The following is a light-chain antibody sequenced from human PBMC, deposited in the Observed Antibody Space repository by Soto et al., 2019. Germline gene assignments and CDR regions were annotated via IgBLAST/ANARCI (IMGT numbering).Light chain of an antibody. CDR2: AAS. J-gene: IGKJ5*01. Sequence: DIQLTQSPSFLSASVGDRVTITCRASQGISSYLAWYQQKPGKAPKLLIYAASTLQSGVPSRFSGSGSGTEFTLTVSSLQPEDFGTCYCQQLNSYPITFGQGTRLEIK. CDR3: QQLNSYPIT. CDR1: QGISSY. V-gene: IGKV1-9*01.